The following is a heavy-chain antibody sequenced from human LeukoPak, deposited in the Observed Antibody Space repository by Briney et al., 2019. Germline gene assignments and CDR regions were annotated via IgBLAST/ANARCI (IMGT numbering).Heavy chain of an antibody. V-gene: IGHV1-69*05. CDR2: IIPIFGTA. CDR3: ASWVPRSMFGVGDAFDI. Sequence: SVKVSCKASGGTFSSYAISWVRQAPGQGLEWMGGIIPIFGTANYAQKFQGRVTITTDESTSTAYMELSSLRSEDTAVYYCASWVPRSMFGVGDAFDIWGQGTMVTVSS. CDR1: GGTFSSYA. D-gene: IGHD2-8*01. J-gene: IGHJ3*02.